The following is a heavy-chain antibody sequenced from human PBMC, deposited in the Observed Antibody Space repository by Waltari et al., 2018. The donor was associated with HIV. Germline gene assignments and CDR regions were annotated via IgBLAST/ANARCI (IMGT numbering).Heavy chain of an antibody. Sequence: QLHLQESGPGLVEPSETLSLTCSVSGASISSSSYYWAWIRQPPGKGLEWIGAIYYSGTAYYNPSVKSRVSASLDASKNEISLKLTSVTATDTALYYCARLRFHSLYYFDSWGPGILVTVSS. V-gene: IGHV4-39*01. J-gene: IGHJ4*02. CDR2: IYYSGTA. D-gene: IGHD3-16*01. CDR1: GASISSSSYY. CDR3: ARLRFHSLYYFDS.